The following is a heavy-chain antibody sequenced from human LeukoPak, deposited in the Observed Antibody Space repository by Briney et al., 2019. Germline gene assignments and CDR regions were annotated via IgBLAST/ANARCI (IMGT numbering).Heavy chain of an antibody. CDR1: GGSISSSSYY. CDR3: ASGRDGFLPVVDY. J-gene: IGHJ4*02. V-gene: IGHV4-39*01. CDR2: IYYSGST. D-gene: IGHD2-15*01. Sequence: PSETLSLTCTVSGGSISSSSYYWGWIRQPPGKGLEWIGSIYYSGSTYYNPSLKSRVTISVDTSKNQFSLKLSSVTAADTAVYYCASGRDGFLPVVDYWGQGTLVTVSS.